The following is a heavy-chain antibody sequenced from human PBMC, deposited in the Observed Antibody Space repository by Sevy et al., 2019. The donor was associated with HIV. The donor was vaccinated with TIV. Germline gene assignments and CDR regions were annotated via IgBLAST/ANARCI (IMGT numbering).Heavy chain of an antibody. Sequence: GGSLRLSCAASGFTFGEYGMHWVRQAPGKGLEWVAVISHDGRNHKYNADFVKGSFTVSRDNSKNMDYLQMNSLRVEDKAIYYCARDRGEILRSAFKSWGQGTLVTVSS. D-gene: IGHD3-10*01. CDR1: GFTFGEYG. J-gene: IGHJ4*02. V-gene: IGHV3-33*08. CDR2: ISHDGRNHK. CDR3: ARDRGEILRSAFKS.